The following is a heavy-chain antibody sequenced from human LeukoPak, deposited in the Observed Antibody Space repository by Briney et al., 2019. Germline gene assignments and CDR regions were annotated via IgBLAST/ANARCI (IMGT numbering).Heavy chain of an antibody. CDR1: GFTFSVYS. Sequence: GGSLRLSCAVSGFTFSVYSMNWVRQAPGKGLEWVSSITTSSSDMYYADSVKGRFTISRDNAKNSLFLQMNSLRAEDTAVYYCAKTPYYYYMDVWGKGTTVTVSS. V-gene: IGHV3-21*04. J-gene: IGHJ6*03. CDR2: ITTSSSDM. CDR3: AKTPYYYYMDV.